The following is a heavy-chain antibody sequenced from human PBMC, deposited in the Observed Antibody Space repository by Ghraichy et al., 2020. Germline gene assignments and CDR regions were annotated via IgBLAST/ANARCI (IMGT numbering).Heavy chain of an antibody. Sequence: GESLNISCAASGFTVSSNYMSWVRQAPGKGLEWVSVIYSGGSTYYADSVKGRFTISRDNSKNTLYLQMNSLRAEDTAVYYCAHDYGDYWGQGTLVTVSS. J-gene: IGHJ4*02. CDR1: GFTVSSNY. V-gene: IGHV3-53*01. CDR3: AHDYGDY. CDR2: IYSGGST.